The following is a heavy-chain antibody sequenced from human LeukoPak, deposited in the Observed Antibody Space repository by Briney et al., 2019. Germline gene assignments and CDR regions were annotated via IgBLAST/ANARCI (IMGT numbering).Heavy chain of an antibody. J-gene: IGHJ4*02. Sequence: ASVEVSCKDTGYTFTNYAISWVRQAPGQGLEWMGWMSAYSGNTNYAQKLQGRVTMTTDTSTSTAYMELRSLRSDDTAVYYCARDVGEGYCSGSSCSDYWGQGTLVTVSS. V-gene: IGHV1-18*01. CDR2: MSAYSGNT. CDR3: ARDVGEGYCSGSSCSDY. D-gene: IGHD2-15*01. CDR1: GYTFTNYA.